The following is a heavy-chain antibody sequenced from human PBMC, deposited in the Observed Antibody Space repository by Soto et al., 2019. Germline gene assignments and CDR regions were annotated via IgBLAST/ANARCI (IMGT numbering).Heavy chain of an antibody. D-gene: IGHD3-9*01. V-gene: IGHV1-18*01. CDR3: ARGPPYYGILAGYYRRLGVPDY. Sequence: ASVKVSSKASGYTFTSYGISWVRQAPGRGLEWMGWISAHNGNTNYAQQLQGRVTMTTDTPTSKENMALRSLRSEGTAVYYCARGPPYYGILAGYYRRLGVPDYWGQGTLVMVSA. J-gene: IGHJ4*02. CDR1: GYTFTSYG. CDR2: ISAHNGNT.